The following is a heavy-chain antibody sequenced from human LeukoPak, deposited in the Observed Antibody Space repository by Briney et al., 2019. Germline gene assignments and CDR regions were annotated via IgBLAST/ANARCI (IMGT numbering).Heavy chain of an antibody. Sequence: ASVKVSCKASGYTFTSYYMHWVRQAPGQGLEWMGIINPSGGSTSYAQTFQGRVTMTRDTSTSTVYMELSSLRSEDTAVYYCARDPGKAAAASTWGAFDIWGQGTMVTVSS. CDR1: GYTFTSYY. V-gene: IGHV1-46*01. J-gene: IGHJ3*02. D-gene: IGHD6-13*01. CDR2: INPSGGST. CDR3: ARDPGKAAAASTWGAFDI.